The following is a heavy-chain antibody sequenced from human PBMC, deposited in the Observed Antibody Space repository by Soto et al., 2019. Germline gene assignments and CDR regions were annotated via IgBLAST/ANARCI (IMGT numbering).Heavy chain of an antibody. CDR2: IIPIFGTA. D-gene: IGHD2-2*02. V-gene: IGHV1-69*01. CDR1: GGTFSSYA. Sequence: QVQLVQSGAEVKKPGSSVKVSCKASGGTFSSYAISWVRQAPGQGLEWMGGIIPIFGTANYAQKFQGRVTITADESTSTAYMELSSLRSEDTAMYYCAAPGYCSSTSCYTAFDIWGQGTMVTVSS. J-gene: IGHJ3*02. CDR3: AAPGYCSSTSCYTAFDI.